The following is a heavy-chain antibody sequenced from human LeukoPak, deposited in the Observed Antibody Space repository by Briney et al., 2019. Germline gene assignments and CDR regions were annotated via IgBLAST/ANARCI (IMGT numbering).Heavy chain of an antibody. CDR3: TREGGDCSSSSCYSLGQDS. CDR2: ITGSTTSK. J-gene: IGHJ4*02. V-gene: IGHV3-21*01. CDR1: GFTFSSYT. Sequence: GGSLRLSCAASGFTFSSYTMNWVRQPPGKGLEWVSSITGSTTSKYYTDSVKGRFTISRDNAKNPLFLQMNSLRADDTDVYYCTREGGDCSSSSCYSLGQDSWGQGTLVTVSS. D-gene: IGHD2-2*01.